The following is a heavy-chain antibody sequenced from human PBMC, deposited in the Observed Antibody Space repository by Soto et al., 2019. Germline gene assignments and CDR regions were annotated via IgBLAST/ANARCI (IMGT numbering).Heavy chain of an antibody. CDR3: FSYGLSKGASYYYGMDV. J-gene: IGHJ6*02. Sequence: GGSLRLSCAASGFTFSSYAMSWVRQAPGKGLEWVSAISGSGGSTYYADSVKGRFTISRDNSKNTLYLQMNSLRAEDTAVYYCFSYGLSKGASYYYGMDVWGQGTTVTVSS. D-gene: IGHD5-18*01. V-gene: IGHV3-23*01. CDR1: GFTFSSYA. CDR2: ISGSGGST.